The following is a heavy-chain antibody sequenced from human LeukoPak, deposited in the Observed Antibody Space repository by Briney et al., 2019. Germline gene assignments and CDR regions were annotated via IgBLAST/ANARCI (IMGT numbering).Heavy chain of an antibody. CDR3: ARSAITFKRSPTMLRY. Sequence: GRSLRLSCAASGFTFSSYGMHWVRQAPGKGLEWVAVIWYDGSNKYYADSVKGRFTISRDNYKNTLYLQMNSLRAEDTAVYYCARSAITFKRSPTMLRYWGQGTLVTVSS. V-gene: IGHV3-33*01. CDR2: IWYDGSNK. J-gene: IGHJ4*02. CDR1: GFTFSSYG. D-gene: IGHD3-10*01.